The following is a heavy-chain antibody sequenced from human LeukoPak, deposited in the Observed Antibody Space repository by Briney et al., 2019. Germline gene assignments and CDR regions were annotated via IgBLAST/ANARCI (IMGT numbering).Heavy chain of an antibody. J-gene: IGHJ4*02. CDR2: IWYDGSNK. CDR1: GFTFSSYG. D-gene: IGHD2-15*01. CDR3: ARDLVDDGVDY. Sequence: GRSLRLSCAASGFTFSSYGMHWVRQAPGKGLEWVAVIWYDGSNKYYADSAKGRFTISRDNSKNTLYLQMNSLRAEDTAVYYCARDLVDDGVDYWGQGTLVTVSS. V-gene: IGHV3-33*01.